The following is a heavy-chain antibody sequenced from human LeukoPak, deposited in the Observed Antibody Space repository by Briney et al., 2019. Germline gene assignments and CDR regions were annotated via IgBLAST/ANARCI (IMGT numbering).Heavy chain of an antibody. CDR3: ARPPNY. CDR2: IYYSGST. D-gene: IGHD2-8*01. Sequence: SETLSLTCTVSGASTSAYYWSWIRQPPGKGLEWIGYIYYSGSTSYNPSLKSRVTISVDTSKNQFSLKLSSVTAADTAVYYCARPPNYWGQGTLVTVSS. J-gene: IGHJ4*02. V-gene: IGHV4-59*01. CDR1: GASTSAYY.